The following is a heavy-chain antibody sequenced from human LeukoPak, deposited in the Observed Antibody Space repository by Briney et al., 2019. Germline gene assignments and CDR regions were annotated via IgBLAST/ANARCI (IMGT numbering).Heavy chain of an antibody. V-gene: IGHV4-61*02. Sequence: PSETLSLTCTVSGDSISSGDYYWSWIRQPAGKGLEWIGRISSSGSTNYNPSLKSRVTISVDTSKNQFSLKLSSVTAADTAVYYCARGAYYSSSTGALDYWGQGTLVTVSS. D-gene: IGHD6-6*01. J-gene: IGHJ4*02. CDR2: ISSSGST. CDR3: ARGAYYSSSTGALDY. CDR1: GDSISSGDYY.